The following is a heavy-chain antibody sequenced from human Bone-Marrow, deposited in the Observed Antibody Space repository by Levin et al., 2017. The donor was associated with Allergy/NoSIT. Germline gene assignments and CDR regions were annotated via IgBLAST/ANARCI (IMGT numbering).Heavy chain of an antibody. V-gene: IGHV3-9*01. D-gene: IGHD1-14*01. J-gene: IGHJ3*02. CDR3: AKDNGHSFGWYNLNHAFDS. CDR2: IVWNGNTV. Sequence: GGSLRLSCAASGFMFDNYAMHWVRQTPRKGLEWVAGIVWNGNTVAYADSVRGRFTISRDNAEQTVYLGMNSLRAEDTGIYYCAKDNGHSFGWYNLNHAFDSWGQGTMVTVSS. CDR1: GFMFDNYA.